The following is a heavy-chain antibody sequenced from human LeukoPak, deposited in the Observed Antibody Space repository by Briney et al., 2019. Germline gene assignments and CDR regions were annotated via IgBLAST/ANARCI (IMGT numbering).Heavy chain of an antibody. J-gene: IGHJ4*02. Sequence: GGSLRLSCAASGFTFSSYAMHWVRQAPGKGLEYVSAISSNGGSTYYANSVKGRFTISRDNSKNTLYLQMGSLRAEDMAVYYCARVPWIPYCGGDCYSAPDYWGQGTLVTVSS. CDR2: ISSNGGST. D-gene: IGHD2-21*02. CDR3: ARVPWIPYCGGDCYSAPDY. V-gene: IGHV3-64*01. CDR1: GFTFSSYA.